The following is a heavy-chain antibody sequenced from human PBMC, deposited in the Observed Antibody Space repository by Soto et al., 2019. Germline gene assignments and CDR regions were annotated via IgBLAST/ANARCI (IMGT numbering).Heavy chain of an antibody. Sequence: QVQLVESGGGVVQPGRSLGLSCAASGFTFSSYGMHWVRQAPGKGLEWVAVIWYDGSNKYYADSVKGRFTISRDNSKNTLYLQMNSLRAEDTAVYYCARGGRYCGGDCYSPYFDYWGQGTLVTVSS. J-gene: IGHJ4*02. CDR1: GFTFSSYG. CDR2: IWYDGSNK. CDR3: ARGGRYCGGDCYSPYFDY. D-gene: IGHD2-21*02. V-gene: IGHV3-33*01.